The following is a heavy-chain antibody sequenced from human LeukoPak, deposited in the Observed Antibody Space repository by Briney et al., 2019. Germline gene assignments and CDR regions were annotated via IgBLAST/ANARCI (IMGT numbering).Heavy chain of an antibody. CDR3: ARERGVRYQDAFDI. J-gene: IGHJ3*02. CDR2: INPNSGGT. V-gene: IGHV1-2*02. D-gene: IGHD3-9*01. CDR1: GYTFTSYY. Sequence: ASVKVSCKASGYTFTSYYMHWVRQAPGQGLEWMGWINPNSGGTNYAQKFQGRVTMTRDTSISTAYMELSRLRSDDTAVYYCARERGVRYQDAFDIWGQGTMVTVSS.